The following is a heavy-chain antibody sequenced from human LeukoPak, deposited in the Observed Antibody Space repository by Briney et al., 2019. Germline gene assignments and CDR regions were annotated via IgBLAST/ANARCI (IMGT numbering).Heavy chain of an antibody. CDR3: ARIYGLYQEAMDV. J-gene: IGHJ6*04. V-gene: IGHV4-61*05. CDR2: S. CDR1: GDSMTAGDYY. D-gene: IGHD3-16*02. Sequence: SETLSLTCTVSGDSMTAGDYYWGWVRQPPGTGLQWIATSYQGASLKSRVTISLDTSKNQFSLRLTSVTAADTAVYYCARIYGLYQEAMDVWGKGTTVTVSS.